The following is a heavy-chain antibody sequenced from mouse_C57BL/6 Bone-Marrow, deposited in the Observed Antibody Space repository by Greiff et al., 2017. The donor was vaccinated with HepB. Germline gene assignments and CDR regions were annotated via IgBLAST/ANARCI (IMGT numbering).Heavy chain of an antibody. CDR2: ISSGGSYT. CDR3: ARGRSNYMLWYCDV. CDR1: GFTFSSYG. J-gene: IGHJ1*03. Sequence: EVKLVESGGDLVKPGGSLKLSCAASGFTFSSYGMSWVRQTPDKRLEWVATISSGGSYTYYPDSVKGRFTISRDNAKNTLDLQMSSLKSEDTAMYYCARGRSNYMLWYCDVWGTGTTVTVSS. D-gene: IGHD2-5*01. V-gene: IGHV5-6*01.